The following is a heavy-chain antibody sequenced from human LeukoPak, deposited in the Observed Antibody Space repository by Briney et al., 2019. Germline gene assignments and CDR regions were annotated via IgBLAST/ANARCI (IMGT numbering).Heavy chain of an antibody. CDR3: ARGGIAGRPVYYYYMDV. D-gene: IGHD6-6*01. J-gene: IGHJ6*03. CDR1: GFTFSSYT. Sequence: GGSLRLSCAASGFTFSSYTIHWVRQAPGEGREWVSSISALSTYIYYADSVKGRFTISRDNVEKSAYLELSGLTAHDTAIYYCARGGIAGRPVYYYYMDVWGKGTTVTVSS. V-gene: IGHV3-21*01. CDR2: ISALSTYI.